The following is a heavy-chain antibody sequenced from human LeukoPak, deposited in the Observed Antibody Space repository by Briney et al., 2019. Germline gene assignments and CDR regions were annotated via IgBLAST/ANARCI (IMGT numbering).Heavy chain of an antibody. Sequence: GGSLRLSCAASGFTFSNAWMSWVRQAPGKGLEWVAVIWYDGSNKYYADSVKGRFTISRDNSKNTLYPQMNSLRAEDTAVYYCAKDFLALYSYGYYYYYYMDVWGKGTTVTVSS. J-gene: IGHJ6*03. V-gene: IGHV3-33*06. CDR3: AKDFLALYSYGYYYYYYMDV. CDR2: IWYDGSNK. D-gene: IGHD5-18*01. CDR1: GFTFSNAW.